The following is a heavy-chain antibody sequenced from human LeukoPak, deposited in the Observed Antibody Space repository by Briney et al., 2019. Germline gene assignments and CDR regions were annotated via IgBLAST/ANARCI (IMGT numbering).Heavy chain of an antibody. J-gene: IGHJ6*02. V-gene: IGHV4-61*02. CDR1: GGAISSGSEY. CDR2: IYTSGST. CDR3: ARDADTAMATSIYGMDI. Sequence: SQTLSLTCTVSGGAISSGSEYWSWIRQPAGKGLEWIGRIYTSGSTNYNPSLKSRVTISVDTSKNQFSLKLSSVTAADTAVYYCARDADTAMATSIYGMDIWGQGTTVTVSS. D-gene: IGHD5-18*01.